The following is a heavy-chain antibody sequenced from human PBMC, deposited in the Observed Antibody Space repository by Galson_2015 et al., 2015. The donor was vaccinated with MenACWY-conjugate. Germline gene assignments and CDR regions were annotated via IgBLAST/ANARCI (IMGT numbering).Heavy chain of an antibody. D-gene: IGHD3-10*01. J-gene: IGHJ1*01. CDR3: ARSPRDYESGRYSFHH. CDR1: EYTFTSFA. V-gene: IGHV1-3*01. CDR2: INAGNGNT. Sequence: SVKVSCKASEYTFTSFAIHWVRQAPGQRLEWMGWINAGNGNTKYSQTFQGRLTVTSDTSAKTAYMELSSLRSEDTAVYYCARSPRDYESGRYSFHHWGQGTLVTVSS.